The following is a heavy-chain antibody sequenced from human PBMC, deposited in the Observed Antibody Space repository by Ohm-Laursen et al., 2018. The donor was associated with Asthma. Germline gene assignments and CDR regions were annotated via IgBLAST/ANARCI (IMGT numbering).Heavy chain of an antibody. J-gene: IGHJ4*02. CDR1: GFTFSSYA. D-gene: IGHD6-13*01. V-gene: IGHV3-30-3*01. CDR2: ISYDGSNK. Sequence: SLRLSCAAPGFTFSSYAMHWVRQAPGKGLEWVAVISYDGSNKYYADSVRGRFTISRDNSKNTLYLQMNSLRAEDTAVYYCARDIAAAGGDWGQGTLVTVSS. CDR3: ARDIAAAGGD.